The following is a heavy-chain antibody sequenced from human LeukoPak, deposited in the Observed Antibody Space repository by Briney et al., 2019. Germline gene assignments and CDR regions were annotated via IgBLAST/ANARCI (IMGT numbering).Heavy chain of an antibody. CDR3: ARGGVAADGTFDY. CDR1: GGPISSYY. V-gene: IGHV4-59*01. Sequence: SETLSLTCTVSGGPISSYYWSWIRQPPGKGLEWIGYIYYSGSTNYNPSLKSRVTISVDTSKNQFSLQLSSVTAADTAVYYCARGGVAADGTFDYWGQGTLVTVSS. J-gene: IGHJ4*02. D-gene: IGHD6-13*01. CDR2: IYYSGST.